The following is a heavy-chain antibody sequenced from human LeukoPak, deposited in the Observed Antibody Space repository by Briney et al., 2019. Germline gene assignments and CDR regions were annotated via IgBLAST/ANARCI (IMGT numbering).Heavy chain of an antibody. J-gene: IGHJ4*02. D-gene: IGHD3-3*01. V-gene: IGHV4-59*01. CDR1: GGSISSYY. CDR2: IYYSGST. CDR3: AREAQGFGGGYFDY. Sequence: SETLSLTCTVSGGSISSYYWSWIRQPPAKGLVWIGYIYYSGSTNYNSSLTSRVTITVDTSKNQFPLNLNSVTAADTAVYYCAREAQGFGGGYFDYWGQGTLVTVSS.